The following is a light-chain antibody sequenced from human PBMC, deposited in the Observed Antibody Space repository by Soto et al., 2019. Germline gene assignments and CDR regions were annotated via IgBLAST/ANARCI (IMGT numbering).Light chain of an antibody. CDR2: GAS. CDR1: QSVSNN. J-gene: IGKJ2*01. Sequence: EIVMTQSPATLSVSPGERATLSCRASQSVSNNLGWYQQKPGQAPRLLFYGASNRATGIPARFSASGSGTEFTLTISSLQAEDFAVYYCQQFNDWPPSYTFGQGTKLEIK. CDR3: QQFNDWPPSYT. V-gene: IGKV3-15*01.